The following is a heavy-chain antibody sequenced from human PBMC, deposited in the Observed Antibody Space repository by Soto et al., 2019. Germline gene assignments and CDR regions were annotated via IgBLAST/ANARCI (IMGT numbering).Heavy chain of an antibody. Sequence: GGSLRLSCAASGFTFSSYWMSWVRQAPGKGLEWVANIKQDGSEKYYVDSVKGRFTISRDNAKNSLYLQMNSLRAEDTAVYYCAIDPSLYCSSTSCYEVYFDYWGQGTLVTVSS. V-gene: IGHV3-7*05. CDR1: GFTFSSYW. D-gene: IGHD2-2*01. CDR2: IKQDGSEK. J-gene: IGHJ4*02. CDR3: AIDPSLYCSSTSCYEVYFDY.